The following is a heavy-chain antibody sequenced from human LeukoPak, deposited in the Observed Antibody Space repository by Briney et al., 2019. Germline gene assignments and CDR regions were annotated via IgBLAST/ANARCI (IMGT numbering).Heavy chain of an antibody. J-gene: IGHJ6*02. CDR2: ISYDGSNK. CDR3: AKDILVGATLYYYYGMDV. CDR1: GFTFSSYG. D-gene: IGHD1-26*01. Sequence: EGSLRLSCAASGFTFSSYGMHWVRQAPGKGLEWVAVISYDGSNKYYADSVKGRFTISRDNSKNTLYLQMNSLRAEDTAVYYCAKDILVGATLYYYYGMDVWGQGTTVTVSS. V-gene: IGHV3-30*18.